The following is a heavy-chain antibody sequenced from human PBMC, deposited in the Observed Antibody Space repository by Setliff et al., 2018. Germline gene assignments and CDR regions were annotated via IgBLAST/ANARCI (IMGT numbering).Heavy chain of an antibody. Sequence: ASVKVSCKASGYTFTGYYMHWVRQAPGQGLEWMGWINPNSGGTNYAQKFQGRVTMTRDTSTSTAYMELSSLRSEDTAVYYCARDRPPYYYDSSGYYYSAGNFDYWGQGTLVTVS. CDR1: GYTFTGYY. D-gene: IGHD3-22*01. CDR2: INPNSGGT. V-gene: IGHV1-2*02. CDR3: ARDRPPYYYDSSGYYYSAGNFDY. J-gene: IGHJ4*02.